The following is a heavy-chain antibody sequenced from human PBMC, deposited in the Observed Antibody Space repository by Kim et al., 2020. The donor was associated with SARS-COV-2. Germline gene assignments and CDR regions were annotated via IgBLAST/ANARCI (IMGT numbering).Heavy chain of an antibody. V-gene: IGHV4-59*01. CDR3: ASDMRSGWYYF. J-gene: IGHJ1*01. Sequence: SETLSLTCTVSGGSINRNYWSWFRQPPGKGLEWIGYIYYTGSTNYNPSLQSRVTISVDRSNNQFSLKLKSLTAADTAVYYCASDMRSGWYYFWCRGALVTVST. CDR1: GGSINRNY. D-gene: IGHD6-19*01. CDR2: IYYTGST.